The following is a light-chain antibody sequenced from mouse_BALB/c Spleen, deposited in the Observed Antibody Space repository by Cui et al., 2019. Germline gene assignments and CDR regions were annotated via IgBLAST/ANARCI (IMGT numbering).Light chain of an antibody. J-gene: IGKJ5*01. V-gene: IGKV1-117*01. Sequence: VLRTQTQHSLPVSLAEQASISCRSSQSIVHSNGNTYLDWYLQKPGQSLKLLIYKVSNRFSGAPARLSGSGSGTDFTLKISSVEAEDLGVYYCLQGSNVPTFGAGTKLELK. CDR3: LQGSNVPT. CDR1: QSIVHSNGNTY. CDR2: KVS.